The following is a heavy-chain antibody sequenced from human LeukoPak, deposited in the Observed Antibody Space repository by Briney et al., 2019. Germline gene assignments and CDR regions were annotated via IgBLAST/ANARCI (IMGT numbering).Heavy chain of an antibody. V-gene: IGHV5-51*01. D-gene: IGHD1-14*01. CDR3: ARLAVSAFDY. J-gene: IGHJ4*02. CDR2: IYPGDSDT. Sequence: GESLKISDKGSGYSCASYWSGWVRQMPGKGLEWMGIIYPGDSDTRSSPSFQGQVTISADKSISTAYLQWSSLKASDTAMYYCARLAVSAFDYWGQGTLVTVSS. CDR1: GYSCASYW.